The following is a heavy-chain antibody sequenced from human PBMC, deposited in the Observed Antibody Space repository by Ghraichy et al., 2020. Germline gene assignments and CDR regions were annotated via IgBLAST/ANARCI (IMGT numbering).Heavy chain of an antibody. CDR2: INAGNGNT. J-gene: IGHJ3*02. CDR3: AATLRISSGWYWDDAFDI. V-gene: IGHV1-3*01. Sequence: ASVKVSCKASGYTFTSYAMHWVRQAPGQRLEWMGWINAGNGNTKYSQKFQGRVTITRDTSASTAYMELSSLRSEDTAVYYCAATLRISSGWYWDDAFDIWGQGTMVTVSS. D-gene: IGHD6-19*01. CDR1: GYTFTSYA.